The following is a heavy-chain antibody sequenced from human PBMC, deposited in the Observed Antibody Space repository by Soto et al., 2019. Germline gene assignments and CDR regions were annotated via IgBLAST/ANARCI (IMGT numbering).Heavy chain of an antibody. Sequence: QVQMVQSGAEVKEPGASVKVSCKASGYTFTAYYIHWVRQAPGQGLEWMGWINPNSGATKHAQKFQGRVTMTSDSPIRTANMELSSLRSDDTAVYCCARAGVAAAGSGEYAMDVWGQGTTVTVSS. CDR3: ARAGVAAAGSGEYAMDV. J-gene: IGHJ6*02. CDR2: INPNSGAT. V-gene: IGHV1-2*02. D-gene: IGHD6-25*01. CDR1: GYTFTAYY.